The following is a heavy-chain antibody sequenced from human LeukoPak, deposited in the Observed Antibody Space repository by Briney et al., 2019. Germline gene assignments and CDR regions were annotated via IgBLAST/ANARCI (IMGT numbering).Heavy chain of an antibody. CDR1: GGTFSSYT. Sequence: SVKVSCKASGGTFSSYTINWVRQAPGQGLEWMGRIIPILGIANYTQKFQGRVTITADRSTSTAYMELSSLRSEDTAVYYCARLDPPFGCINGVCYTSWFDPWGQGTLVTVSS. CDR2: IIPILGIA. D-gene: IGHD2-8*01. J-gene: IGHJ5*02. CDR3: ARLDPPFGCINGVCYTSWFDP. V-gene: IGHV1-69*02.